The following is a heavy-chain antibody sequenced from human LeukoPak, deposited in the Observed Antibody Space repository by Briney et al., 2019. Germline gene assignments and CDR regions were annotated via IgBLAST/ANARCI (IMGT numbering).Heavy chain of an antibody. CDR3: ARRRYYDGSGYLE. CDR1: GDSVSRSDSY. Sequence: SETLSLTRSVSGDSVSRSDSYWDWIRQPPGKGLEWIGTIYYSGRTYYSPSLKSRVTMSVDPSNNQFSLNLRSVTAADTALYYCARRRYYDGSGYLEWGQGTLLSVSS. D-gene: IGHD3-22*01. V-gene: IGHV4-39*01. J-gene: IGHJ1*01. CDR2: IYYSGRT.